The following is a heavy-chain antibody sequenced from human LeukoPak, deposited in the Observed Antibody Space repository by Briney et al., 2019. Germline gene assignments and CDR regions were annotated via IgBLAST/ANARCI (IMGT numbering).Heavy chain of an antibody. CDR3: TTGGGY. J-gene: IGHJ4*02. CDR1: GFTFSNAW. D-gene: IGHD3-16*01. Sequence: GGSLRLSCAAPGFTFSNAWMSWVRQAPGKGLEWVVRIKSKTDGGTTDYAAPVKGRFTISRDDSKNTLYLQMNSLKTEDTAVYYCTTGGGYWGQGTLVTVSS. CDR2: IKSKTDGGTT. V-gene: IGHV3-15*01.